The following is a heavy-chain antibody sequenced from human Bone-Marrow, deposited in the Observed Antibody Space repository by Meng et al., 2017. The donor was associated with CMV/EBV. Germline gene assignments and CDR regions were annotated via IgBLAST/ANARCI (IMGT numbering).Heavy chain of an antibody. CDR2: ISAYNGNT. CDR3: ARYSRMTAAIRPSYYYYGMDV. D-gene: IGHD2-2*02. V-gene: IGHV1-18*01. Sequence: ASVKVSCKASGYTFTSYGISWVRQAPGQGLEWMGWISAYNGNTNYAQKLQGRVTMTTDTSTSTAYMELSSLRSEDTAVYYCARYSRMTAAIRPSYYYYGMDVWGQGTTVTVSS. CDR1: GYTFTSYG. J-gene: IGHJ6*02.